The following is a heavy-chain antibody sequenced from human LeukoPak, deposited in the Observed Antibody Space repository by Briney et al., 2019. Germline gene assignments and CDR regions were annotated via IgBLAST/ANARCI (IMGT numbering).Heavy chain of an antibody. V-gene: IGHV4-59*01. CDR3: TRGYYEPFDR. D-gene: IGHD3-22*01. CDR2: MDSSGSI. Sequence: SETLSLTCTVAGGSISSSYWNWIRQSPGKGLEWIGNMDSSGSIKYNPSLRSRVTMSLGTSKNQVSLKLRSVTAADTATYYCTRGYYEPFDRWGQGTLVIVSS. J-gene: IGHJ5*02. CDR1: GGSISSSY.